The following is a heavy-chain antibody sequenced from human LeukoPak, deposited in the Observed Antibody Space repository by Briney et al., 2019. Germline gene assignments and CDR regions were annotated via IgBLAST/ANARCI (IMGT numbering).Heavy chain of an antibody. CDR2: ISTSSIYI. CDR1: GFTFSNYN. J-gene: IGHJ3*02. Sequence: GGSLRLSCAASGFTFSNYNMNWVRQAPGKGLEWVSSISTSSIYIYYADSVKGRFTISRDNARNSLYLQMNSLRAEDTAVYYCARCWGSGSYLFDAFDIWGQGTMVTVSS. CDR3: ARCWGSGSYLFDAFDI. V-gene: IGHV3-21*01. D-gene: IGHD1-26*01.